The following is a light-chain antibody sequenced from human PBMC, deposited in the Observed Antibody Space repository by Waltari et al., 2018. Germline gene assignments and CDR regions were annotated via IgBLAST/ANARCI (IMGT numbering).Light chain of an antibody. V-gene: IGLV2-14*03. Sequence: QSALTQPASVSGSPGQSITISCTGTSSDIGRYNYVSWYQQHSGKAPKLLIYDVSNRPPGVSYRFSGSRSGNTASLTISGRQADDEADYFCSSWTGTSTLVLFGGGTRLTVL. CDR2: DVS. CDR3: SSWTGTSTLVL. CDR1: SSDIGRYNY. J-gene: IGLJ2*01.